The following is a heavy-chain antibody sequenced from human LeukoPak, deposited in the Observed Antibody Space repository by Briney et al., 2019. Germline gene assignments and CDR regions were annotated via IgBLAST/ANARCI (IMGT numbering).Heavy chain of an antibody. Sequence: GSLRLSCTASGFTFSNHAMHWVRQAPGKGLEWLTVISYHGRNEYYADSVTGRFTISRDNSKNTVSLQLNSLRVEDAAVYYCARGEAYYDRNGLPGAALDFWGLGTLVTVSS. V-gene: IGHV3-30*04. J-gene: IGHJ3*01. CDR3: ARGEAYYDRNGLPGAALDF. D-gene: IGHD3-22*01. CDR2: ISYHGRNE. CDR1: GFTFSNHA.